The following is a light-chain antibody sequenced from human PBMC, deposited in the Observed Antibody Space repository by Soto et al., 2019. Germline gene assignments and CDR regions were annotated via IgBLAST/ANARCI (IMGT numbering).Light chain of an antibody. CDR1: SSDVGYYNY. CDR3: SSHRSTSAPHV. Sequence: LTQPASVSGSPGQSITISCTGTSSDVGYYNYVSWYQQYPGKAPKLIIYEVSNRPSGVSNRFSGSKSGNTASLTISGLQAEDEADYYCSSHRSTSAPHVFGTGTKSPS. J-gene: IGLJ1*01. V-gene: IGLV2-14*01. CDR2: EVS.